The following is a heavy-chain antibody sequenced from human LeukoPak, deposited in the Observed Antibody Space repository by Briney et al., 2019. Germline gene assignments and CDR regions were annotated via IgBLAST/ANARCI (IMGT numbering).Heavy chain of an antibody. J-gene: IGHJ4*02. V-gene: IGHV3-11*01. CDR3: AREGYCGGDCYSYFDY. CDR1: GFTFSDYY. CDR2: ISSGSTI. D-gene: IGHD2-21*02. Sequence: GGSLRLSCAASGFTFSDYYMSWIRQALGKGLEWVSYISSGSTIYYADSVKGRLTISRDSAKNSLYLQMNSLRAEDTAVYYCAREGYCGGDCYSYFDYWGQGTLVTVSS.